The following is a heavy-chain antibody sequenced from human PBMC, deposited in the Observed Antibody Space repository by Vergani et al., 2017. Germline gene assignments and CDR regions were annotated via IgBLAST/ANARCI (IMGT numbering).Heavy chain of an antibody. CDR3: TRHGRSGWAGYFQH. J-gene: IGHJ1*01. CDR2: IFHSGST. Sequence: QVQLQESGPGLVKPSETLSLTCAVSGYSISRGSYWAWIRQPPGKGLEWIGSIFHSGSTHYNPSLESRVTISVDTSKNQFSLNLTSVTAADTAVYYCTRHGRSGWAGYFQHWGQGTLVTASS. D-gene: IGHD6-19*01. CDR1: GYSISRGSY. V-gene: IGHV4-38-2*01.